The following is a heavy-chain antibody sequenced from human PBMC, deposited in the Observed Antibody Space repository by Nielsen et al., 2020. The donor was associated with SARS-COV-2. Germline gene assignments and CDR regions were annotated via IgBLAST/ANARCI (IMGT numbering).Heavy chain of an antibody. V-gene: IGHV1-46*01. CDR2: INPRDDIT. CDR1: GYTFTSYY. CDR3: AREGGEITTSYFDY. J-gene: IGHJ4*02. Sequence: ASVKVSCKASGYTFTSYYVHWVRQAPGQGLEWMRIINPRDDITRYAQKFQGRVTMTRDTSTSTVYMELSSLRSEDTAVYYCAREGGEITTSYFDYWGRGTRVTVSS. D-gene: IGHD3-22*01.